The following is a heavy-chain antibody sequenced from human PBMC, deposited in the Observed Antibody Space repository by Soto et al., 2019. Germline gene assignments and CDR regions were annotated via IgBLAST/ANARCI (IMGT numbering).Heavy chain of an antibody. D-gene: IGHD7-27*01. J-gene: IGHJ5*02. V-gene: IGHV4-38-2*01. CDR1: GYSISSGYY. CDR3: AGHRHWGSSWFDP. CDR2: IYHSGST. Sequence: PSETLSLTCAVSGYSISSGYYWGWIRQPPGKGLEWIGSIYHSGSTYYNPSLKSRVTISVDTSKNQFSLKLSSVTAADTAVYYCAGHRHWGSSWFDPWGQGTLVTVSS.